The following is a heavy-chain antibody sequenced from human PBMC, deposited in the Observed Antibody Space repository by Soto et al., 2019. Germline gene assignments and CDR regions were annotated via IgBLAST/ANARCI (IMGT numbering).Heavy chain of an antibody. D-gene: IGHD6-19*01. CDR1: GYTFTSYG. CDR3: ARKGAWPYSSGWFVY. J-gene: IGHJ4*02. Sequence: ASVKVSFKASGYTFTSYGISWVRQAPGQGLEWMGWISAYNGNTNYAQKLQGRVTMTTDTSTSTAYMELRSLRSDDTAVYYCARKGAWPYSSGWFVYWGQGTLVTVSS. V-gene: IGHV1-18*04. CDR2: ISAYNGNT.